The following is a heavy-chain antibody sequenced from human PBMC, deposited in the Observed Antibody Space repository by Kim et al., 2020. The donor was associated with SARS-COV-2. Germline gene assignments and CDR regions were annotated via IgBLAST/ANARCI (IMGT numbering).Heavy chain of an antibody. CDR2: IYPGDSDT. CDR1: GYSFTSYW. D-gene: IGHD6-25*01. V-gene: IGHV5-51*01. CDR3: ARPANTYEPGHDAFDI. Sequence: GESLKISCKGPGYSFTSYWIGWVRQMPGKGLEWMGIIYPGDSDTRYSPSFQGQVTISADKSISTAYLQWSSLKASDTAMYYCARPANTYEPGHDAFDIWGQGTMVTVSS. J-gene: IGHJ3*02.